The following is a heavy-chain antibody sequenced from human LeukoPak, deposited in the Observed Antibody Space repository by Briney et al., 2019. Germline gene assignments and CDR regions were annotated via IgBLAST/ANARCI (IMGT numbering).Heavy chain of an antibody. D-gene: IGHD6-19*01. CDR3: AGGQMFTSGGFDN. V-gene: IGHV3-53*01. Sequence: GGSLTLFCAVSGFSVCDKHVSWVRQAPGKGLEWVSVFYTGGDKYYAAFVKGRFTISRDNSNNMVFLQMNSLTVEDTALYYCAGGQMFTSGGFDNWGQGTPVTVSS. CDR2: FYTGGDK. J-gene: IGHJ4*02. CDR1: GFSVCDKH.